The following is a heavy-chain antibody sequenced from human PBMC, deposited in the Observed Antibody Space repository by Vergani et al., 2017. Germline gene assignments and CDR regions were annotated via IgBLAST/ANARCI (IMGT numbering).Heavy chain of an antibody. V-gene: IGHV3-15*01. CDR3: YTDYHDY. CDR2: IRSKNDGGTA. D-gene: IGHD2-2*02. J-gene: IGHJ4*02. Sequence: EVQVVESGGGLIKPGGSLRLSCVVSGITFKNAWINWVGQAPGKGLEWIGRIRSKNDGGTADYAAPLKGRFTISRDDSKDSAFLLVNNLKTEDTAVYFCYTDYHDYWGQGTLVTVSS. CDR1: GITFKNAW.